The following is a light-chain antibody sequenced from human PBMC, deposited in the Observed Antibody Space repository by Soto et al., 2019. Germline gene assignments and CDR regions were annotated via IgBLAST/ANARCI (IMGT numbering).Light chain of an antibody. CDR3: QHYKSWVWT. J-gene: IGKJ1*01. V-gene: IGKV3-15*01. Sequence: EIVMTQSPATLSVSPGERATLSCRASQSVGSDLAWYQQKPGQAPRLLIYGASTSAPGIPARFSGSGSGTEFTLTVSSLQSEDIAVYFGQHYKSWVWTFGQGTKVDIK. CDR2: GAS. CDR1: QSVGSD.